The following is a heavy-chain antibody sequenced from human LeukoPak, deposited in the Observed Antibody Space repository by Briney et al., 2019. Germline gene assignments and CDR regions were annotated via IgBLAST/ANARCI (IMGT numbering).Heavy chain of an antibody. D-gene: IGHD3-9*01. CDR1: GYTFTSYY. J-gene: IGHJ3*02. Sequence: GASVKVSCKASGYTFTSYYMHWVRQAPGQGLEWMGIINPSGGSTSYAQKFQGRVTMTRDTSTSTVYMELSSLRSEDTAVYYCARDRPTYYDILTGYHHGTFDIWGQGTMVTVSS. CDR2: INPSGGST. CDR3: ARDRPTYYDILTGYHHGTFDI. V-gene: IGHV1-46*01.